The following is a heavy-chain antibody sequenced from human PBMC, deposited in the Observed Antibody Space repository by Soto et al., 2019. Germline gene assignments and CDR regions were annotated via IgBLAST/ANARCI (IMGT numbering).Heavy chain of an antibody. V-gene: IGHV4-38-2*02. D-gene: IGHD3-10*01. CDR2: IYHSGST. J-gene: IGHJ6*02. Sequence: SETLSLTCAVYGYSISSGYYWGWIRQPPGKGLEWIGSIYHSGSTYYNPSLKSRVTISVDTSKNQFSLKLSSVTAADTAVYYCARDKVVRGFDYYYGMDVWGQGTTVTVSS. CDR3: ARDKVVRGFDYYYGMDV. CDR1: GYSISSGYY.